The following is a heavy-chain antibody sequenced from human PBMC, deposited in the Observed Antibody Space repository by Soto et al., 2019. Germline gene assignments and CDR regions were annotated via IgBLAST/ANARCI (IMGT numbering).Heavy chain of an antibody. CDR3: ASAVPGMVV. J-gene: IGHJ6*02. CDR1: GFTLSDFA. CDR2: ISNDGGIE. V-gene: IGHV3-30-3*01. Sequence: QVQLVQSGGGVVQPGRSLRLSCAASGFTLSDFAMHWVRQAPGKGLEWVALISNDGGIEHYGDSVRGRFTISRYNSKHMLYQQMTSLRVEDTAVYCCASAVPGMVVWGQGTTVTVSS. D-gene: IGHD6-19*01.